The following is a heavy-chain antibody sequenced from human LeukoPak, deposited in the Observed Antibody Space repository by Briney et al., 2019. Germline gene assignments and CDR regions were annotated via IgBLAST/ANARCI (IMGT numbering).Heavy chain of an antibody. V-gene: IGHV3-53*01. J-gene: IGHJ6*04. Sequence: GGSLRLSCAASGFTVSSNYMSWVRQAPGKGLEWVSVICSGGSTYYADSVKGRFTISRDNSKNTLYLQMNSLRAEDTAVYYCARDGLAAAGDYYYYYGMDVWGKGTTVTVSS. D-gene: IGHD6-13*01. CDR2: ICSGGST. CDR1: GFTVSSNY. CDR3: ARDGLAAAGDYYYYYGMDV.